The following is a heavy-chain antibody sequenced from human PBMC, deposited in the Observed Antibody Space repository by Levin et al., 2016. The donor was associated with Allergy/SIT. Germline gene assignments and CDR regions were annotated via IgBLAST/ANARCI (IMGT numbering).Heavy chain of an antibody. Sequence: SETLSLTCTVSGGSISSYYWSWIRQPPGKGLEWIGYIYYSGSTNYNPSLKSRVTISVDTSKNQFSLKLSSVTAADTAVYYCARARKDFYWYFDLWGRGTLVTVSS. CDR3: ARARKDFYWYFDL. CDR2: IYYSGST. V-gene: IGHV4-59*01. CDR1: GGSISSYY. J-gene: IGHJ2*01.